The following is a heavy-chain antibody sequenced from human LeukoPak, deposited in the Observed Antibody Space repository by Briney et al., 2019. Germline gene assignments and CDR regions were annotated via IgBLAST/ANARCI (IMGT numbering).Heavy chain of an antibody. CDR1: GFTFSSYA. CDR3: AKDYYYGSGCRPYYMDV. J-gene: IGHJ6*03. Sequence: PGGSLRLSCAASGFTFSSYAMRWVRQAPGKGVEGGSGISVGGGSTNYADSLKGRFTSSRDNSKNTLYLQMNSLRADDTAVYYCAKDYYYGSGCRPYYMDVWGKGTTVTVSS. D-gene: IGHD3-10*01. V-gene: IGHV3-23*01. CDR2: ISVGGGST.